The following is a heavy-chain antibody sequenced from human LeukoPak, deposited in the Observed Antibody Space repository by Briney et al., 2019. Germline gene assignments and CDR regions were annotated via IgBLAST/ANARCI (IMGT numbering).Heavy chain of an antibody. CDR3: ARGPYYYDSSGYRN. Sequence: GGSLRLSCAASGFTFSSYSMNWVRQAPGKGLEWVSSISGSSSYIYYADSVEGRFTISRDNAKNSLYLQMNSLRAEDTAVYYCARGPYYYDSSGYRNWGQGTLVTVSS. D-gene: IGHD3-22*01. CDR1: GFTFSSYS. J-gene: IGHJ4*02. V-gene: IGHV3-21*01. CDR2: ISGSSSYI.